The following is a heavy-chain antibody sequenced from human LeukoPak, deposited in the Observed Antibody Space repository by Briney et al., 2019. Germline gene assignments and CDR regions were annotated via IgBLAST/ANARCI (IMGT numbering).Heavy chain of an antibody. CDR3: ARLVISSSRTSDYYYYMDV. V-gene: IGHV4-4*07. D-gene: IGHD6-6*01. CDR1: GDSISNYY. J-gene: IGHJ6*03. CDR2: IYTSGST. Sequence: PSETLSLTCTVSGDSISNYYWSWIRQPAGKGLEWIGRIYTSGSTNYNPSFKSRVTISVDTSKNQFSLKLSSVTAADTAVYYCARLVISSSRTSDYYYYMDVWGKGTTVTVSS.